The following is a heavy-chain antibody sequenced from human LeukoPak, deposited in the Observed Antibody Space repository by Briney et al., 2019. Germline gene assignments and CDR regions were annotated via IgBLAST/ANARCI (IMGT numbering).Heavy chain of an antibody. J-gene: IGHJ4*02. D-gene: IGHD2-8*01. CDR1: GFTFSSYW. CDR2: IKQDGSEK. CDR3: ARARCTNGVCYYFDY. V-gene: IGHV3-7*01. Sequence: GGSLRLSCAASGFTFSSYWMSWVRQAPGKGLEWVANIKQDGSEKYYVDSVKGRFTISRDNAKNSLYLQMNSLRAEDTAVYYCARARCTNGVCYYFDYWGQGTLVTVSS.